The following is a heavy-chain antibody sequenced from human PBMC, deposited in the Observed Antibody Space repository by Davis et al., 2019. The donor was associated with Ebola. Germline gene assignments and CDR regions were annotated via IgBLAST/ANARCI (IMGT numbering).Heavy chain of an antibody. CDR2: IWYDGSNK. CDR1: GFTFNKHG. CDR3: ARGGDCSITRCDNWFDP. V-gene: IGHV3-33*01. Sequence: GESLKISCAASGFTFNKHGMHWVRQAPGKGLEWVAVIWYDGSNKYYADSVKGRFTISRDNTKNTLYLQLNSLTAEDTAVYYCARGGDCSITRCDNWFDPWGQGTLVTVSS. D-gene: IGHD2-2*01. J-gene: IGHJ5*02.